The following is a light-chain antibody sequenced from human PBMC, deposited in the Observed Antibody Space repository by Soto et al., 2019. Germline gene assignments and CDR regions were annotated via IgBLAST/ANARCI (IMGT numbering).Light chain of an antibody. J-gene: IGKJ1*01. CDR3: QQYFNWPLTWT. V-gene: IGKV3-15*01. Sequence: EIVMTQSPATLSVSPGGRATLSCRASQSISDTLAWYQQKPGQAPRLLIYSASRGATGFPARFSGSGSGTDFTLTISSLQSEDFAIYYCQQYFNWPLTWTFGPGTKVDIK. CDR2: SAS. CDR1: QSISDT.